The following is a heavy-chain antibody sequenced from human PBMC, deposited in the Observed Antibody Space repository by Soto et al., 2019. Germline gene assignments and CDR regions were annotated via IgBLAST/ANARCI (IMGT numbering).Heavy chain of an antibody. CDR1: GGSISSSSYY. Sequence: SETLSLTCTVSGGSISSSSYYWGWIRQPPGKGLEWIGSIYYSGSTYYNPSLKSRVTISVDTSKNQFSLKLSSVTAADTAVYYCARLSSLYCSSTSCYYYYYYMDVWGKGTTVTVSS. CDR3: ARLSSLYCSSTSCYYYYYYMDV. J-gene: IGHJ6*03. D-gene: IGHD2-2*01. V-gene: IGHV4-39*01. CDR2: IYYSGST.